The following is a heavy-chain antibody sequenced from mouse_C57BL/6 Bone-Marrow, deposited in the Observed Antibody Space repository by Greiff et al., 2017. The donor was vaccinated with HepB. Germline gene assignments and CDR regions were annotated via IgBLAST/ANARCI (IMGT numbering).Heavy chain of an antibody. J-gene: IGHJ4*01. CDR3: ARDERDYYAMDY. CDR2: SRNKANDYTT. Sequence: EVQRVESGGGLVQSGRSLRLSCATSGFTFSDFYMEWVRQAPGKGLEWIAASRNKANDYTTEYSASVKGRFIVSRDTSQSILYLQMNALRAEDTAIYYCARDERDYYAMDYWGQGTSVTVSS. CDR1: GFTFSDFY. V-gene: IGHV7-1*01.